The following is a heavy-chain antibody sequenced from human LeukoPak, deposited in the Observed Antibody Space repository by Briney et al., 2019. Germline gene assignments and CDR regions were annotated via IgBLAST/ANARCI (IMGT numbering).Heavy chain of an antibody. V-gene: IGHV1-2*02. J-gene: IGHJ4*02. Sequence: ASVKVSCKASANTLGYYIHWVRHAPGQGLEWMGWINPNSGGTNYAQKFQGRVTMTRDTSISTAFMELSRLRSDDTAVYYCARDLSITMVRARFYWGPGTPVTVSS. D-gene: IGHD3-10*01. CDR1: ANTLGYY. CDR2: INPNSGGT. CDR3: ARDLSITMVRARFY.